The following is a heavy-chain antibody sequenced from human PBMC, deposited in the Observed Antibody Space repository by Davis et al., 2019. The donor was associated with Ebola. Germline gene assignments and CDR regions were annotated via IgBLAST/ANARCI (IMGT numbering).Heavy chain of an antibody. CDR2: ISGSGDST. CDR3: ARRILGDSRGAVDV. V-gene: IGHV3-23*01. J-gene: IGHJ6*02. Sequence: GESLKISCAASGFSFSNYAMSWVRQAPGKGLEWVSVISGSGDSTHYVDSVRGRFTVSRDNARNSLWLTMNSLRDEDTAVYYCARRILGDSRGAVDVWGQGTTVSVSS. D-gene: IGHD4-17*01. CDR1: GFSFSNYA.